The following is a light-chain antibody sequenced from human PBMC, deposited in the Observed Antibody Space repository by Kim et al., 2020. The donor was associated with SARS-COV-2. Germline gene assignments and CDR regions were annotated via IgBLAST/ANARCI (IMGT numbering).Light chain of an antibody. CDR2: NDN. V-gene: IGLV1-44*01. J-gene: IGLJ3*02. CDR1: SSNIERHF. Sequence: QSVLTQPPSTSGTPGQRVTISCSGSSSNIERHFVNWFQQLPGTAPKVFIYNDNQRPSGVPDRFSGSRSGTSASLAISGLRSEDEADYYCATWDGSLDAWVCGGRTKVSVL. CDR3: ATWDGSLDAWV.